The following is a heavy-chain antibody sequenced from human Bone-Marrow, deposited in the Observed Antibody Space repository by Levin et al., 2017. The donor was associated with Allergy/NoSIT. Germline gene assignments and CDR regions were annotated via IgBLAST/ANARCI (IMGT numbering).Heavy chain of an antibody. CDR1: GGSFSGYY. D-gene: IGHD3-10*01. CDR3: ARGNYLYYYGSGSYRFDP. V-gene: IGHV4-34*01. Sequence: SETLSLTCAVYGGSFSGYYWSWIRQPPGKGLEWIGEINHSGSTNYNPSLKSRVTISVDTSKNQFSLKLRSVTAADTAVYYCARGNYLYYYGSGSYRFDPWGQGTLVTVSS. J-gene: IGHJ5*02. CDR2: INHSGST.